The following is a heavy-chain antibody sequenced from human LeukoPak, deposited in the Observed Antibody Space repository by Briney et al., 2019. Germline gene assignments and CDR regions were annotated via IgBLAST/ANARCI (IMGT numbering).Heavy chain of an antibody. CDR1: GGSITSNNYY. D-gene: IGHD3-10*01. V-gene: IGHV4-39*07. CDR2: IYYSGNT. Sequence: SETLSLTCTVSGGSITSNNYYWGWIRQPPGKGLEWIGNIYYSGNTYYNPSLKSRVTISVDTFKNHISLRLSSVTAADTAVYYCATTMVRGVLLGWYFDLWGRGTLVTVSS. CDR3: ATTMVRGVLLGWYFDL. J-gene: IGHJ2*01.